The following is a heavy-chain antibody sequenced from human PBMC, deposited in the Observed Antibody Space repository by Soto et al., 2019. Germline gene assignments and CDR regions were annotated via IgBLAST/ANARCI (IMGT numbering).Heavy chain of an antibody. D-gene: IGHD3-22*01. Sequence: GGSLRLSCAGSGFTFSSYWMSWVRQAPGRGLEWMANIKYDGSEKYYVDSVKGRLTTSRDNAKNSLYLQMNSLRAEDTAVYYCASSPHKDSRPDYWGQGTLVTVSS. CDR3: ASSPHKDSRPDY. CDR1: GFTFSSYW. V-gene: IGHV3-7*03. J-gene: IGHJ4*02. CDR2: IKYDGSEK.